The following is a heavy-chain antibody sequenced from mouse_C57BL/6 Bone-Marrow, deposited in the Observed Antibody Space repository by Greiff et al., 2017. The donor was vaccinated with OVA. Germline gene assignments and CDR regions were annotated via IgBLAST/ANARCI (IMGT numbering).Heavy chain of an antibody. CDR3: ARNFSATEAY. CDR2: IYPSDSET. J-gene: IGHJ3*01. Sequence: QVQLQQPGAELVRPGSSVKLSCKASGYTFTSYWMDWVKQRPGQGLEWIGNIYPSDSETHYNQKFKDKATLTVAKSSSTAYMQLSSLTSEDSAVYYCARNFSATEAYWGRGTLVTVSA. CDR1: GYTFTSYW. V-gene: IGHV1-61*01. D-gene: IGHD1-1*01.